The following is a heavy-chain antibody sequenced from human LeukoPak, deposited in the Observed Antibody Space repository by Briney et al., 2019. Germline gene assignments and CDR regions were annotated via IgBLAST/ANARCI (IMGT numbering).Heavy chain of an antibody. Sequence: GGSLRLSCAASGFTFSSYGMHWVRQAPGKGLEWVAVIWYDGSNKYYADSVKGRFTISRDNSKNTLYLQMNSLRAEDAAVYYCARETGDYYFDYWGQGTLVTVSS. V-gene: IGHV3-33*01. CDR1: GFTFSSYG. CDR3: ARETGDYYFDY. J-gene: IGHJ4*02. CDR2: IWYDGSNK. D-gene: IGHD4-17*01.